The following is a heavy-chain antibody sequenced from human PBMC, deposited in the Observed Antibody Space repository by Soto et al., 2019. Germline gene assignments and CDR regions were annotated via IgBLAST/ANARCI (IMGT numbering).Heavy chain of an antibody. CDR3: ARWSLVTTVIGGNYYGMDV. CDR1: GGSVSSGSFY. CDR2: IYYSGST. J-gene: IGHJ6*02. Sequence: SETLSLTCTVSGGSVSSGSFYWSWIRQPPGKGLEWIGYIYYSGSTSYNPSLKSPVTISVDTSKNQFSLKLTSVTAADTAVYYCARWSLVTTVIGGNYYGMDVWGQGTTVTVSS. D-gene: IGHD4-17*01. V-gene: IGHV4-61*01.